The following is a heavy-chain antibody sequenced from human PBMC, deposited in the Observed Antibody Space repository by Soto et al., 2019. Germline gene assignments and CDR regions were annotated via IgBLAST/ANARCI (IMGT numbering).Heavy chain of an antibody. D-gene: IGHD1-1*01. CDR2: IIPIFGTA. J-gene: IGHJ6*02. V-gene: IGHV1-69*01. CDR1: GGTFSSYA. CDR3: ALVQDLHYYGMDV. Sequence: QVQLVQSGAEVKKPGSSVKVSCKASGGTFSSYAISWVRQAPGQGLEWMGGIIPIFGTANYAQKFQGRVKITADEPTSTAYMELSSLRSEDMGVYYCALVQDLHYYGMDVWGQGTKVTVSS.